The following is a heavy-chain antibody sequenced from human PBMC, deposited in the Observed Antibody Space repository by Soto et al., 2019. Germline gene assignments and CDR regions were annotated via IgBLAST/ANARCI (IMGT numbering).Heavy chain of an antibody. Sequence: EVQLLESGGGLVQPGGSLRLSCAASGFTFSSYAMSWVRQAPGKGLEWVSAISGSGGSTYYADSVKGRFTISRDNSKNTLYLQMNSLRAEDTAVYYCAKERNYDFWSGYYRQDAFDIWGQGTMVTVSS. CDR3: AKERNYDFWSGYYRQDAFDI. CDR2: ISGSGGST. V-gene: IGHV3-23*01. J-gene: IGHJ3*02. D-gene: IGHD3-3*01. CDR1: GFTFSSYA.